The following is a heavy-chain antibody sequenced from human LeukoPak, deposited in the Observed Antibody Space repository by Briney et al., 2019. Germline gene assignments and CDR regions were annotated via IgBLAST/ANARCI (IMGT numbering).Heavy chain of an antibody. Sequence: SETLSLTCAVYGGSFSGYYWSWIRHPPGKGLEWIGEINHSGSTNYNPSLKSRVTISVDTSKNQFSLKLSSVTAADTAVYYCARGGGRSDYWGQGTLVTVSS. D-gene: IGHD1-26*01. CDR3: ARGGGRSDY. J-gene: IGHJ4*02. CDR2: INHSGST. CDR1: GGSFSGYY. V-gene: IGHV4-34*01.